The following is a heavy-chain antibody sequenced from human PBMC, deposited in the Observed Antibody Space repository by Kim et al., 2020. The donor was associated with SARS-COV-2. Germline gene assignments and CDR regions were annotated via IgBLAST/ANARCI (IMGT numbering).Heavy chain of an antibody. Sequence: TIYYADSVKGRFTISRDNAKNSLYLQMNSLRDEDTAVYYCARGWSIAALYWGQGTLVTVSS. CDR2: TI. V-gene: IGHV3-48*02. J-gene: IGHJ4*02. CDR3: ARGWSIAALY. D-gene: IGHD6-6*01.